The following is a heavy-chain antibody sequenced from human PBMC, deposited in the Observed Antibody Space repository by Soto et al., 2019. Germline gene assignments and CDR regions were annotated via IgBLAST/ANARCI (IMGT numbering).Heavy chain of an antibody. J-gene: IGHJ4*02. D-gene: IGHD3-10*01. CDR3: ASRLMTSGAPPFDN. CDR2: IFYSGST. Sequence: PSETLSLTCSVSGVSISSANYFWTWIRQPPGRGLEWIGHIFYSGSTYYTPSLKSRVTISVDTSNNQFSLRLGSVTAADTAVYFCASRLMTSGAPPFDNWGQGSPVTVSS. CDR1: GVSISSANYF. V-gene: IGHV4-30-4*01.